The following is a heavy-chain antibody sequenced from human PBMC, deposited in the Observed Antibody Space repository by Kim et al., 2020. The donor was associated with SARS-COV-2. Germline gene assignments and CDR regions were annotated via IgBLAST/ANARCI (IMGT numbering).Heavy chain of an antibody. V-gene: IGHV4-59*01. Sequence: PSLKSRVTRSVDTSKNQFSLKLSSVTAADTAVYYCARSNDSSGYYYSYDYWGQGTLVTVSS. CDR3: ARSNDSSGYYYSYDY. J-gene: IGHJ4*02. D-gene: IGHD3-22*01.